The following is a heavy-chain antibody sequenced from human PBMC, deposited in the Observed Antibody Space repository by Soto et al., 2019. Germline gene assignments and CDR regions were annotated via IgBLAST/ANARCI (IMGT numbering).Heavy chain of an antibody. V-gene: IGHV1-18*01. CDR2: ISAYNGNT. CDR3: ARVRAGYSSIHNWFDP. D-gene: IGHD6-13*01. J-gene: IGHJ5*02. Sequence: GASVKVSCKASGYTFTSYGISWVRQAPGQGLEWMGWISAYNGNTNYAQKLQGRVTMTTDTSTSTAYMELRSLRSDDTAVYYCARVRAGYSSIHNWFDPWGQGTLVTVSS. CDR1: GYTFTSYG.